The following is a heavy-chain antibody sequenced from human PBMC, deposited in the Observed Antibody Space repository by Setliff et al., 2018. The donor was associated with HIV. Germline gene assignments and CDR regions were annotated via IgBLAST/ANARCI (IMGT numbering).Heavy chain of an antibody. D-gene: IGHD2-15*01. CDR1: GGTFSSYV. J-gene: IGHJ5*02. Sequence: SVKVSCKASGGTFSSYVISWVRQAPGQGPEWMGGIIPMYGVTNYAQKFQGRVTITTDESTSTAYMELSSLRSEDTAVYYCALPYCSGGNCWSSASLPPAGWFDPWGQGTLVTVPS. CDR3: ALPYCSGGNCWSSASLPPAGWFDP. CDR2: IIPMYGVT. V-gene: IGHV1-69*05.